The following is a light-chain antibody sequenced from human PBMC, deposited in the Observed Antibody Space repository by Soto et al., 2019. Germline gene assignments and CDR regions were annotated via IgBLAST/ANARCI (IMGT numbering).Light chain of an antibody. CDR3: QQRSNWRPIS. Sequence: EIVLTQSPATLSLSPGERATLSCRASQSVSSYLAWYQQKPGQAPRLLIYAASNRATGIPARFSGSGSGTDFTLTISSLEPEDFAVYYCQQRSNWRPISFGQGTRLEIK. J-gene: IGKJ5*01. CDR2: AAS. CDR1: QSVSSY. V-gene: IGKV3-11*01.